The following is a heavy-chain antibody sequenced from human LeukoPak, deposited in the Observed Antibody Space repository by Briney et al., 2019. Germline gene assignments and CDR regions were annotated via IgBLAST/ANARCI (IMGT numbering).Heavy chain of an antibody. J-gene: IGHJ3*02. CDR3: ARDYSSIAGRPSISDAFDI. Sequence: GASVKVSCKASGGTDSRYAVSWVRQAPGQGLEWMGWIIPIFGTANYAQKFQGRVTITADESTSTVYMELSSLRSDDTGVYYCARDYSSIAGRPSISDAFDIWGQGTMVTVSS. CDR1: GGTDSRYA. D-gene: IGHD6-6*01. CDR2: IIPIFGTA. V-gene: IGHV1-69*13.